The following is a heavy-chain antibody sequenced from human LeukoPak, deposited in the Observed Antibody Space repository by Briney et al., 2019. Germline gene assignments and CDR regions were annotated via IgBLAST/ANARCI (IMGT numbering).Heavy chain of an antibody. CDR2: IRYDGSNK. CDR3: AKDGEITFGGVMIGYFDY. J-gene: IGHJ4*02. CDR1: GFTFSSYG. Sequence: GGSLRLSCAASGFTFSSYGMHWVRQAPGNGLKWVAFIRYDGSNKYYADSVKGRFTISRDNSKNTLYLQMNSLRAEDTAVYYCAKDGEITFGGVMIGYFDYWGQGTLVTVSS. D-gene: IGHD3-16*01. V-gene: IGHV3-30*02.